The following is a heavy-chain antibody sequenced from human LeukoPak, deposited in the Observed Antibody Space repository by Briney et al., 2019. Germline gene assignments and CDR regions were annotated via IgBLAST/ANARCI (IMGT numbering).Heavy chain of an antibody. CDR2: IKQDGSEK. J-gene: IGHJ4*02. CDR1: EFTFISYW. V-gene: IGHV3-7*01. D-gene: IGHD3-9*01. CDR3: ARGQSFDWLTHEY. Sequence: GGSLRLSCAASEFTFISYWMTWVRQAPGKGLEWVANIKQDGSEKYYVDSVKGRFTISRDNAKNSLYLQMNSLRAEDTAVYYCARGQSFDWLTHEYWGQGTLVTVSS.